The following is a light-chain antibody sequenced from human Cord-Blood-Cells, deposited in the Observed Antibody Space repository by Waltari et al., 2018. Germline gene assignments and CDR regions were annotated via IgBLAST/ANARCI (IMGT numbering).Light chain of an antibody. J-gene: IGKJ3*01. Sequence: DIVMTQSLDSLAVSLGERATINCKSSQSVLYSSNNKNYLAWYQQKPGQPPKLLLYWASTRESGVPDRFSGSGSGTDFTLTISSLQAEDVAVYYCQQYYSTPFTFGPGTKVDIK. CDR2: WAS. V-gene: IGKV4-1*01. CDR3: QQYYSTPFT. CDR1: QSVLYSSNNKNY.